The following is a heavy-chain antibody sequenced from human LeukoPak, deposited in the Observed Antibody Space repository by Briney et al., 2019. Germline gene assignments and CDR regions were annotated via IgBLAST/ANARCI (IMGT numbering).Heavy chain of an antibody. V-gene: IGHV1-2*02. CDR2: INPNSGGA. Sequence: ASVKVSCEASGYTFTGYYMHWVRQTPGQGLEWMGWINPNSGGANYAQKFQGRVTMTRDTSISTAYMELSRLRSDDTAVYYCARDSSGWYGSHGNWGQGTLVTVSS. CDR1: GYTFTGYY. D-gene: IGHD6-19*01. J-gene: IGHJ4*02. CDR3: ARDSSGWYGSHGN.